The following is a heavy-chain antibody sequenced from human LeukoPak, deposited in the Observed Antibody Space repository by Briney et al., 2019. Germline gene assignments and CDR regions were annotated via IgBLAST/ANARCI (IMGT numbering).Heavy chain of an antibody. V-gene: IGHV3-23*01. CDR2: ISGSGGST. D-gene: IGHD3-3*01. CDR3: ANHNSGSGTYYDFWSGYGTYYYYMDV. J-gene: IGHJ6*03. CDR1: GFTFSSYA. Sequence: GGSLRLSCAASGFTFSSYAMSWVRQAPGKGLEWVSAISGSGGSTYYADSVKGRFTISRDNSKNTLYLQVNSLRAEDTAVYYCANHNSGSGTYYDFWSGYGTYYYYMDVWGKGTTVTVSS.